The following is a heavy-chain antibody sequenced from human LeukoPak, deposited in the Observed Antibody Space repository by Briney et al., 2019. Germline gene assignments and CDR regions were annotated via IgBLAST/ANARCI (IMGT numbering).Heavy chain of an antibody. D-gene: IGHD3-22*01. J-gene: IGHJ4*02. CDR1: GFTFSSYG. Sequence: GGSLRLSCAASGFTFSSYGMTWVRQAPGKGLEWVSYISSSGNTIYHADSVKGRFTISRDNAKNSLYLQMNSLRAEDTAVYCCARVSPYDSTAANNDYWGQGTLVIVSS. CDR2: ISSSGNTI. CDR3: ARVSPYDSTAANNDY. V-gene: IGHV3-48*04.